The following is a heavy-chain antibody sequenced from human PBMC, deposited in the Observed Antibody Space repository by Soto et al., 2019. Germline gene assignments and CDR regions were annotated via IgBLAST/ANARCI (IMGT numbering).Heavy chain of an antibody. CDR3: VRDPQRNDY. J-gene: IGHJ4*02. Sequence: QVQLVQSGAEVKKPGASVKVSCKASGYDFSSYGISWVRQAPGQGLEWMGWISASNGNRDYAQQFQGRVTMTSDTSRPTAYMELRSLRSDDTAVYYCVRDPQRNDYWGQGTLVNFSS. V-gene: IGHV1-18*04. CDR2: ISASNGNR. D-gene: IGHD2-2*01. CDR1: GYDFSSYG.